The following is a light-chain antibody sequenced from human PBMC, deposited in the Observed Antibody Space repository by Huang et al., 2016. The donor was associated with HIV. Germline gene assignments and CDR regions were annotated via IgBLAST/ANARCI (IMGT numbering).Light chain of an antibody. CDR2: GTS. V-gene: IGKV1-16*01. Sequence: DIQMTQSPSSLSATVGDSVTITCRASKDVRDYLAWLQHKPGKAPKSLIYGTSILQSGVPSRFSGSGSGTDFSLTISNLQPEDFATYYCQQYNTYPLTFGGGTKVDIK. CDR1: KDVRDY. CDR3: QQYNTYPLT. J-gene: IGKJ4*01.